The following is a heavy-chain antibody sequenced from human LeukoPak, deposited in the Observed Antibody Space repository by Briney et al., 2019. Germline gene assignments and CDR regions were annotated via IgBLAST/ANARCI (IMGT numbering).Heavy chain of an antibody. J-gene: IGHJ4*02. CDR3: ARGRHRTTALYFDY. Sequence: TSETLSLTCAVSGGSISSGGYSWSWIRQPPGKGLEWIGYIYHSGSTYYNPSLKSRVTISVDRSKNQFSLKLSSVTAADTAVYYCARGRHRTTALYFDYWGQGTLVTVSS. CDR2: IYHSGST. CDR1: GGSISSGGYS. V-gene: IGHV4-30-2*01. D-gene: IGHD4-11*01.